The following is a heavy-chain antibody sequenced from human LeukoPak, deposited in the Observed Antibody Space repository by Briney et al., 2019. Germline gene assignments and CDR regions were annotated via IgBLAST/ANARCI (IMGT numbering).Heavy chain of an antibody. Sequence: ASVKVSCKASGYTFTGYYMHWVRQAPGQGLEWMGWINPNSGGTNYAQKFQGRVTMTRDTSISTAYMELSRLRSDDTAVYYCARVGYCSGGSCYSQGWFDPWGQGTLVTVS. V-gene: IGHV1-2*02. CDR2: INPNSGGT. CDR1: GYTFTGYY. D-gene: IGHD2-15*01. CDR3: ARVGYCSGGSCYSQGWFDP. J-gene: IGHJ5*02.